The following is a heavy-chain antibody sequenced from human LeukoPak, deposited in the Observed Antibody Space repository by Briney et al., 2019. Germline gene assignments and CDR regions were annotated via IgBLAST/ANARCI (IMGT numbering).Heavy chain of an antibody. D-gene: IGHD5-18*01. CDR2: IYPGDSDT. J-gene: IGHJ6*02. V-gene: IGHV5-51*01. CDR1: GYSFTSYW. CDR3: ARVDTAMVQGYYYGMDV. Sequence: GDSLKISCKGSGYSFTSYWIGWVRQMPGKGLEWMGIIYPGDSDTRYSPSFQGQVTISADKSISTAYLQWSSLKASDTAMYYCARVDTAMVQGYYYGMDVWGQGTTVTVSS.